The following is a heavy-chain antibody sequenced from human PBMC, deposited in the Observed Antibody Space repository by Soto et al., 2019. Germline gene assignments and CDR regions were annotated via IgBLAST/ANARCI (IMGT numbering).Heavy chain of an antibody. Sequence: PGGSLRLSCAASGFTFSSYWMSWVRQAPGKGLEWVANIKQDGSEKYYVDSVKGRFTTSRDNAKNSLYLQMNSLRAEDTAVYYCARVRDDFWSGKRGGMDVWGQGTTVTVSS. CDR3: ARVRDDFWSGKRGGMDV. D-gene: IGHD3-3*01. V-gene: IGHV3-7*03. CDR1: GFTFSSYW. J-gene: IGHJ6*02. CDR2: IKQDGSEK.